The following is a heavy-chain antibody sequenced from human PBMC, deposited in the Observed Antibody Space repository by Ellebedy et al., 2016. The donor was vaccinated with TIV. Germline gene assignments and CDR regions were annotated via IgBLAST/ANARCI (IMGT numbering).Heavy chain of an antibody. CDR2: VSGSGANT. CDR1: GFAFSSFG. D-gene: IGHD3-16*01. Sequence: PWGSLRLSCAASGFAFSSFGMTWVRLAPGKGLEWVSSVSGSGANTYYADSVRGRFTISRDNSENTVYLQMNSLRAEDTAVYYCVKELLGTGGYGYLQEWGQGTLVTVSS. J-gene: IGHJ1*01. V-gene: IGHV3-23*01. CDR3: VKELLGTGGYGYLQE.